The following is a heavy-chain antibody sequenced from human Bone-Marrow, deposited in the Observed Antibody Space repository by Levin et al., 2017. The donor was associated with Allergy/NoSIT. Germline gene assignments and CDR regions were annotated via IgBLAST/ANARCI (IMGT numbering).Heavy chain of an antibody. J-gene: IGHJ4*02. D-gene: IGHD6-19*01. V-gene: IGHV3-30*03. CDR3: VRKPIVAVAAHPFDY. CDR1: GFPFYRHG. CDR2: ISDDGNNR. Sequence: PGGSLRLSCVGSGFPFYRHGLHWVRQAPGKGLEWVALISDDGNNRKYADSLKGRFTISRDNSKNTMYVQMNSLTTEDTAIYYCVRKPIVAVAAHPFDYWGQGVLVSVSS.